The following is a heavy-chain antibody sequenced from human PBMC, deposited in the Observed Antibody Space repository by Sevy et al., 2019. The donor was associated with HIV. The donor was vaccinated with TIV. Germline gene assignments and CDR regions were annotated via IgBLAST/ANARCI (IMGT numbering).Heavy chain of an antibody. CDR1: GGSISNSSFY. V-gene: IGHV4-39*01. J-gene: IGHJ3*01. CDR2: IYYSGST. D-gene: IGHD3-10*01. Sequence: SETLSLTCIVSGGSISNSSFYWGWIRQPPGKGLEWRGSIYYSGSTYYNPSLKSRVTLSVDTSKNQFSLKLSSVTAADTALYYCARITSRGWGVFDVWGQGTMVTVSS. CDR3: ARITSRGWGVFDV.